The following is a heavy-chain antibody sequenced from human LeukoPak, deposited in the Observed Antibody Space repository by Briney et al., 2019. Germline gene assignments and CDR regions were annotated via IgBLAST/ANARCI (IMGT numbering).Heavy chain of an antibody. CDR3: ARVGSRYYDSSGYYSNWFDP. Sequence: SETLSLTCTVSGGSISSYYWSWIRQPPGKGLEWIGYIYYSGSTNYNPSLKSRVTISVDTSKNQFSLKLSSVTAADTAAYYCARVGSRYYDSSGYYSNWFDPWGQGTLVTVSS. CDR1: GGSISSYY. CDR2: IYYSGST. J-gene: IGHJ5*02. V-gene: IGHV4-59*01. D-gene: IGHD3-22*01.